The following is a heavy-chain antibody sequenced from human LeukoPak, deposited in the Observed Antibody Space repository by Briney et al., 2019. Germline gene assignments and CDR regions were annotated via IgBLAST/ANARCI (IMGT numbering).Heavy chain of an antibody. V-gene: IGHV4-39*01. CDR2: IGGSNYYRGST. CDR1: GASISSSAYY. J-gene: IGHJ5*02. D-gene: IGHD2-21*02. CDR3: ARLETSVTEHNWFDP. Sequence: PSETLPLTCTVSGASISSSAYYWGWIRQPPGKGLEWIGSIGGSNYYRGSTYYNPSLKSRVTIHVDTSKDQFSLKLSSVTAADTAVYYCARLETSVTEHNWFDPWGQGTLVTVSS.